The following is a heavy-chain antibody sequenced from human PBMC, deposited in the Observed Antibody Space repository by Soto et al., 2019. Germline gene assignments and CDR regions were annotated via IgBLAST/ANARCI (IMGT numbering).Heavy chain of an antibody. CDR3: AGDVVYYVGSGSYSVSPGDDY. D-gene: IGHD3-10*01. V-gene: IGHV1-69*01. CDR2: IIPIFGTA. Sequence: VQLVQSGAAVKKPGSSVKVSCKASGGTFSSYAISWVRQAPGQGLEWMGGIIPIFGTANYAQKFQGRVTITADESTSTAYMELSSLGSEDTAVYYGAGDVVYYVGSGSYSVSPGDDYWGQGTLVTVSS. J-gene: IGHJ4*02. CDR1: GGTFSSYA.